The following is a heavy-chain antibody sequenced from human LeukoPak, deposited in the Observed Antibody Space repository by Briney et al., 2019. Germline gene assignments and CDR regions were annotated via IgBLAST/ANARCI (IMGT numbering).Heavy chain of an antibody. CDR1: GYTFTSYY. CDR2: INPNSGGT. D-gene: IGHD4-11*01. J-gene: IGHJ4*02. Sequence: GASVKVSCKASGYTFTSYYMHWVRQAPGQGLEWMGWINPNSGGTSYAQKFQGRVTMTRDTSISTAHMELSRLRSDDTAVYYCARSKVLVYSNFDYWGQGTLVTVSS. V-gene: IGHV1-2*02. CDR3: ARSKVLVYSNFDY.